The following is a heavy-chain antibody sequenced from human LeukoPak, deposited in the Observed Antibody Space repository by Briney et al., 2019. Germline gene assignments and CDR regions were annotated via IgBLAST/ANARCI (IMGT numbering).Heavy chain of an antibody. CDR3: SRRVHSGRYSYYYTDV. CDR1: GGTIASSSHH. V-gene: IGHV4-39*07. J-gene: IGHJ6*03. CDR2: VHYSGTS. Sequence: KSSETLSLTCTVSGGTIASSSHHWEWKPQPPGQGLVWAVSVHYSGTSYDNPSLKSRATLTVDSSKTQFSLRLSSVTAADTDVYICSRRVHSGRYSYYYTDVWGNGTTVTVSS. D-gene: IGHD1-26*01.